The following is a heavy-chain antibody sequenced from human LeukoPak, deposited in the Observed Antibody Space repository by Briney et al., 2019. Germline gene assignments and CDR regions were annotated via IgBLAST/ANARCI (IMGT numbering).Heavy chain of an antibody. J-gene: IGHJ4*02. V-gene: IGHV4-34*01. D-gene: IGHD3-10*01. CDR3: AKHYMGSSYNHGLDC. CDR1: GGSFSGYY. CDR2: INHSGST. Sequence: SETLSLTCAVYGGSFSGYYWSWIRQPPGKGLEWIGEINHSGSTYYNPSLKSRVTISVDTSKNQFSLKLSSVTAAGTALYYCAKHYMGSSYNHGLDCWGQGTLVTVSS.